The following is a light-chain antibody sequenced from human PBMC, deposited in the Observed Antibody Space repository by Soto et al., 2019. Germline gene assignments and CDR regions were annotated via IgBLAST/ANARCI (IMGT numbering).Light chain of an antibody. CDR3: QQYGNSPWT. J-gene: IGKJ1*01. V-gene: IGKV3-20*01. CDR2: GAS. Sequence: EIVLTQSPGTLSLSPGESATLSCRASQSVSSSYLAWYQQKPGQAPRLLIYGASSRATGIPDRFSGSESGTDFTLTISRLEPEDFALYYCQQYGNSPWTFGQGTKVEIK. CDR1: QSVSSSY.